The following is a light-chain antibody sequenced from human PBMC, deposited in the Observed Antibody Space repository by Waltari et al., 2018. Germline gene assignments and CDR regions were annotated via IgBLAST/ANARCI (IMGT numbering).Light chain of an antibody. CDR1: SSNIGADYD. J-gene: IGLJ1*01. CDR3: QSYDSSLSGWRV. CDR2: DTT. V-gene: IGLV1-40*01. Sequence: QSVLTQPPSVSGAPGQRVTISCTGGSSNIGADYDVHWYQQLPGTAPKLLIFDTTHRPSGLPNRFSASRSGTSAFLAITGLQPEDEADYYCQSYDSSLSGWRVFGTGTKVTVL.